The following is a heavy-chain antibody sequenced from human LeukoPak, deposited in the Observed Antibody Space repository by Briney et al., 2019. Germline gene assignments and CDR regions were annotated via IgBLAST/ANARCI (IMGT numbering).Heavy chain of an antibody. J-gene: IGHJ6*03. D-gene: IGHD2-2*01. CDR1: GGSIDSSSHY. CDR2: INHSGST. Sequence: SETLSLTCSVAGGSIDSSSHYWAWIRQPPGKGLEWIVEINHSGSTNYNPSLKSRVTISVDTSKNQFSLKLSSVTAADTAVYYCARLVVVVPAAMRGTHSQYYYYYYVDVWGKGTTVTVSS. V-gene: IGHV4-39*07. CDR3: ARLVVVVPAAMRGTHSQYYYYYYVDV.